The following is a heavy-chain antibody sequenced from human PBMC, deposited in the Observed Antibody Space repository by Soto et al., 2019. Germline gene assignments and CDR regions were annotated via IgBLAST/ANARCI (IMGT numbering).Heavy chain of an antibody. CDR1: GFTFSNAW. D-gene: IGHD2-2*01. J-gene: IGHJ6*02. CDR3: TTGSSSWAYYYYYGMDV. CDR2: IKSKTDDGTT. Sequence: EVQLVESGGGLVKPGGSLRLSCTVSGFTFSNAWMTWVRQAPGKGLEWVGRIKSKTDDGTTDYAAPVKGRFTISRDDSRNTLYLKMNSLKTEDTAVYYCTTGSSSWAYYYYYGMDVWGQGTTVTVSS. V-gene: IGHV3-15*01.